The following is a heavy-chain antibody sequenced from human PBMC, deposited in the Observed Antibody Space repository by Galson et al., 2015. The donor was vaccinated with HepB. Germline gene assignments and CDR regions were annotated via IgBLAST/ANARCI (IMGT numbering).Heavy chain of an antibody. J-gene: IGHJ5*02. CDR2: IYPGDSDT. D-gene: IGHD2-2*02. V-gene: IGHV5-51*01. CDR3: ARLPAPMGYCSSTSCYKGFWFDP. CDR1: GYSFTSYW. Sequence: QSGAEVKKPGESLKISCKGSGYSFTSYWIGWVRQMPGKGLEWMGIIYPGDSDTRYSPSFQGQVTISADKSISTAYLQWSSLKASDPAMYYCARLPAPMGYCSSTSCYKGFWFDPWGQGTLVTVSS.